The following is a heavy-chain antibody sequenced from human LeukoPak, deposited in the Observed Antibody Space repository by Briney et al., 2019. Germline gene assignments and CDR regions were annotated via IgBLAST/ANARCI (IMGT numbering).Heavy chain of an antibody. J-gene: IGHJ4*02. V-gene: IGHV3-23*01. CDR2: ISGSSGST. CDR3: ARRTFGGVIAY. CDR1: GFTFSDYG. Sequence: GGTLRLSCAASGFTFSDYGMSWVRQAPGKGLEWVSAISGSSGSTYYADSVKGRFTISRDNSKNTLYLQMNSLRAEDTAVYYCARRTFGGVIAYWGQGTLVTVSS. D-gene: IGHD3-16*02.